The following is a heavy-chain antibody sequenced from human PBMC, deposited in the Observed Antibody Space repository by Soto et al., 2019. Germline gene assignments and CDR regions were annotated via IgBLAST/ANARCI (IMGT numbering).Heavy chain of an antibody. CDR1: GFTFNTFE. Sequence: PGGSLRLSCAASGFTFNTFEMSWVRQAPGRGLEWVSFISDDSSRTYYADAVKGRFTISRDNSKYTLYLQMNSLTAEDTAVYACVKVGWLDFWGQYTLVTVS. D-gene: IGHD3-3*01. V-gene: IGHV3-23*01. CDR2: ISDDSSRT. CDR3: VKVGWLDF. J-gene: IGHJ1*01.